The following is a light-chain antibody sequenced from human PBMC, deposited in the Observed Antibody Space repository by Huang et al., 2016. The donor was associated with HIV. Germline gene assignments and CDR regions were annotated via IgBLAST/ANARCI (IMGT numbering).Light chain of an antibody. CDR3: MQALQTPWT. Sequence: DIVMTQSPLFLSVTPGEPASISCKSSQSLLHDIHSYNYLDWYLQKPGQSPQLLISLGASRASGVPDRFSGSGSGTDFTLKISSVEAEDVGVYYCMQALQTPWTFGQGTKVEIK. V-gene: IGKV2-28*01. CDR2: LGA. J-gene: IGKJ1*01. CDR1: QSLLHDIHSYNY.